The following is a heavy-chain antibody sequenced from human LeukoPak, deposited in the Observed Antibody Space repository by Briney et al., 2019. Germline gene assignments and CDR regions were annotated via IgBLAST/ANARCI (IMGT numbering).Heavy chain of an antibody. CDR2: ISSRSTYI. CDR1: GFTYISYS. V-gene: IGHV3-21*01. D-gene: IGHD3-10*01. CDR3: AARDSYGSGSYTIDY. Sequence: GGSLRLSCAASGFTYISYSMNWVRQAPGKGLEWVSSISSRSTYIYYADSLKGRFTISRDNAKNSLYLQMNSLRAEDTAVYYCAARDSYGSGSYTIDYWGQGTLVTVSS. J-gene: IGHJ4*02.